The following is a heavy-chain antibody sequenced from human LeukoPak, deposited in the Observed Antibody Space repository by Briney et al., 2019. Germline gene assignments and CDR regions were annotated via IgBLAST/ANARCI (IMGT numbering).Heavy chain of an antibody. Sequence: PSETLSLTCTVSGGSISSYYWSWIRQPAGKGLEWIGRIYTSGSTNYNPSLKSRVTMSVDTSKNQFSLKLSSVTAADTAVYYCARGHGDYVADNWFDPWGQGTRVTVSS. D-gene: IGHD4-17*01. CDR3: ARGHGDYVADNWFDP. CDR1: GGSISSYY. V-gene: IGHV4-4*07. CDR2: IYTSGST. J-gene: IGHJ5*02.